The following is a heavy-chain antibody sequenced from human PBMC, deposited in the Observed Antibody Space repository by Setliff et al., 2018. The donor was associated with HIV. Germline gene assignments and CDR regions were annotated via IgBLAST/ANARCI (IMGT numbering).Heavy chain of an antibody. CDR2: IYASGST. CDR1: YGSISGHY. CDR3: ARAWGPPLPVLDF. J-gene: IGHJ4*02. V-gene: IGHV4-4*07. D-gene: IGHD7-27*01. Sequence: PSETLSLTCTVSYGSISGHYWTWIRQPAGKGLEWIGHIYASGSTNYNPSLKSRVTMSVDTSKNQFSLKLSSVTAADTAVYFCARAWGPPLPVLDFWGQGTLVTVSS.